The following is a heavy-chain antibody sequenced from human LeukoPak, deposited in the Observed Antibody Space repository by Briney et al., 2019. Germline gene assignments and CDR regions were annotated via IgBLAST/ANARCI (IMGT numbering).Heavy chain of an antibody. J-gene: IGHJ4*02. Sequence: ASVKVSCKACCYRLPGYGIRWVGQAAGQGLEWIGWISTYSGNTNYAHNLQGRITVTTETYTSTAYMELRSLRSDDTAVYYCARVGAAPGHFDYWGQGTQLTVSS. CDR3: ARVGAAPGHFDY. CDR1: CYRLPGYG. V-gene: IGHV1-18*01. D-gene: IGHD6-13*01. CDR2: ISTYSGNT.